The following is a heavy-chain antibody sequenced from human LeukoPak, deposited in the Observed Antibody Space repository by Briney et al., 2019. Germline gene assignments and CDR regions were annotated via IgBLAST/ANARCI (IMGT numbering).Heavy chain of an antibody. Sequence: GGSLRLSCAASGFTFSSYAMHWVRQAPGKGLEWVAVISYDGSNKYYADSVKGRFTISRDNSKNTLYLRMNSLRAEDTAVYYCARAVANGDYLYYYYYGMDVWGQGTTVTVSS. V-gene: IGHV3-30-3*01. CDR3: ARAVANGDYLYYYYYGMDV. J-gene: IGHJ6*02. D-gene: IGHD4-17*01. CDR1: GFTFSSYA. CDR2: ISYDGSNK.